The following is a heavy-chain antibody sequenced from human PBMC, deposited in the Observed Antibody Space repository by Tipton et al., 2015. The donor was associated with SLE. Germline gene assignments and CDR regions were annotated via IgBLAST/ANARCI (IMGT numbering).Heavy chain of an antibody. J-gene: IGHJ4*02. CDR3: ARRAVALNPFDY. Sequence: TLSLTCAVYGGSFSGYYWSWIRQPPGKGLEWIGEIKHSGSTNYNPSLKSRVTISVDTSKNQFSLKLSSVTAADTAVYYCARRAVALNPFDYWGQGTLVTVSS. CDR2: IKHSGST. V-gene: IGHV4-34*01. D-gene: IGHD6-19*01. CDR1: GGSFSGYY.